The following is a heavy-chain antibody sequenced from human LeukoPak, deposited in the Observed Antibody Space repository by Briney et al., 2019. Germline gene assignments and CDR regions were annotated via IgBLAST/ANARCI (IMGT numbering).Heavy chain of an antibody. J-gene: IGHJ6*02. CDR1: GGTFSSYA. Sequence: SVKVSCKASGGTFSSYAISWVRQAPGQGLEWMGRIIPILGIANYAQKFQGRVTITADKSTSTAYMELSSLRSEDTAVYYCARSSDFWGGYPIIGYYYGMDVWGQGTTVTVSS. D-gene: IGHD3-3*01. V-gene: IGHV1-69*04. CDR3: ARSSDFWGGYPIIGYYYGMDV. CDR2: IIPILGIA.